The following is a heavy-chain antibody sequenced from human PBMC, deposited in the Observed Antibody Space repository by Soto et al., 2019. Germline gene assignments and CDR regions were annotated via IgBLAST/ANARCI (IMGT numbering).Heavy chain of an antibody. V-gene: IGHV3-7*01. J-gene: IGHJ6*03. CDR3: AREMSSSRGYYYMDV. Sequence: GGSLRLSCVVSGLTFMTYHMCWVRQTPGKGLEWVANITHDGSKKYYVDSVKGRFTISRDIAKNSLYLQVNSLRAEDTAVYYCAREMSSSRGYYYMDVWGKGTTVTVSS. CDR1: GLTFMTYH. D-gene: IGHD3-10*01. CDR2: ITHDGSKK.